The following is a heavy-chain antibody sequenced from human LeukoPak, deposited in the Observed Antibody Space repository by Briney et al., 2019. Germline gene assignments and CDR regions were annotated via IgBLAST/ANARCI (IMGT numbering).Heavy chain of an antibody. V-gene: IGHV4-59*01. Sequence: SETLFLTCTVSGGSISSYYWSWIRQPPGKGLEWIGCIYYSGSTNYNPSLKSRVTISVDTSKNQFSLKLSSVTAADTAVYYCARGWDSGYDDAFDIWGQGTMVTVSS. J-gene: IGHJ3*02. CDR2: IYYSGST. CDR3: ARGWDSGYDDAFDI. D-gene: IGHD5-12*01. CDR1: GGSISSYY.